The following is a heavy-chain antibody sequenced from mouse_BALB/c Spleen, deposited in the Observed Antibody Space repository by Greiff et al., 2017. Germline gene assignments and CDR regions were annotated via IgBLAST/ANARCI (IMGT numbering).Heavy chain of an antibody. CDR1: GFSLTSYG. J-gene: IGHJ4*01. Sequence: QVQLKQSGPGLVQPSQSLSITCTVSGFSLTSYGVHWVRQSPGKGLEWLGVIWSGGSTDYNAAFISRLSISKDNSKSQVFFKMNSLQANDTAIYYCARNRGDYDPLYAMDYWGQGTSVTVSS. CDR3: ARNRGDYDPLYAMDY. CDR2: IWSGGST. V-gene: IGHV2-2*02. D-gene: IGHD2-4*01.